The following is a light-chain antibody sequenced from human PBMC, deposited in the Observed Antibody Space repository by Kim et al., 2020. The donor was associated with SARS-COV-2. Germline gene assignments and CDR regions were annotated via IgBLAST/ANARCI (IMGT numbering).Light chain of an antibody. J-gene: IGLJ3*02. V-gene: IGLV3-19*01. CDR2: GKS. Sequence: SSELTQDPAVSVALGQTVRITCQGDSLRSYYASWYQLKPGQAPVLVIFGKSDRASGIPDRISGSSSGNTASLTITGAQAEDEADYYSNSRDSSGYHWVFG. CDR1: SLRSYY. CDR3: NSRDSSGYHWV.